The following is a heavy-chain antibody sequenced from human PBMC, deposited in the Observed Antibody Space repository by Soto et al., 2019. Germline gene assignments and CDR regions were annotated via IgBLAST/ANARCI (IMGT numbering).Heavy chain of an antibody. V-gene: IGHV3-23*01. CDR3: ATPIGKDHCSGGSCYAGWDY. D-gene: IGHD2-15*01. Sequence: EVQLLESGGGLVQPGGSLRLSCAASGFTFFSYAMTWVRQAPGRGLEWVSGISGSGGSTDYADSVKGRFTISRDNSKNTLYLQMNSLGAEDTAVYFCATPIGKDHCSGGSCYAGWDYWGQGTLVTVSS. J-gene: IGHJ4*02. CDR1: GFTFFSYA. CDR2: ISGSGGST.